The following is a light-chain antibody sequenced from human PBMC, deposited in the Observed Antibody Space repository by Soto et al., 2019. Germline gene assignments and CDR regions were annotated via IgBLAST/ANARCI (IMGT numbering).Light chain of an antibody. J-gene: IGKJ1*01. CDR3: KQYNNYST. CDR2: HAS. Sequence: DIQMTQSPSSLSASVGDRVTITCRASQSISNWLAWYQQQPGTAPQLLIYHASTLESGVQSRFSGSGSGTESTLTIRSLQPDDFATYYCKQYNNYSTFGQGTKVDI. V-gene: IGKV1-5*01. CDR1: QSISNW.